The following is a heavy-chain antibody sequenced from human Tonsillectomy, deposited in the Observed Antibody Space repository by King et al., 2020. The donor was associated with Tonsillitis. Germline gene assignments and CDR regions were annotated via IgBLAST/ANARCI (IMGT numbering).Heavy chain of an antibody. Sequence: VQLVESGAEVKKPGASVKVSCKASGYTFTDYYMHWVRQAPGQGLEWMGWINPNSGGTNYAQKFQGRVTMTRDTSISTAYMELSRLRSDDTAVYYCARDRYDSSYGMDVWGQGTTVTVSS. D-gene: IGHD3-22*01. CDR2: INPNSGGT. CDR1: GYTFTDYY. CDR3: ARDRYDSSYGMDV. V-gene: IGHV1-2*02. J-gene: IGHJ6*02.